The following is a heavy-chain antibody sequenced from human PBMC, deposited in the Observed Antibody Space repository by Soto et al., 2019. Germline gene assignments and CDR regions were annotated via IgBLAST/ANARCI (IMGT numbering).Heavy chain of an antibody. CDR1: GYTFTSYG. Sequence: GPPVKVSCKASGYTFTSYGISWVRQAPGQGLEWMGWISADNGNTNYAQKLQGRVTITTDTSTSTAYMELSSLRSEDTAVYYCARDHVKSFNWFAPWGQGTLVTVSS. CDR3: ARDHVKSFNWFAP. J-gene: IGHJ5*02. CDR2: ISADNGNT. V-gene: IGHV1-18*01.